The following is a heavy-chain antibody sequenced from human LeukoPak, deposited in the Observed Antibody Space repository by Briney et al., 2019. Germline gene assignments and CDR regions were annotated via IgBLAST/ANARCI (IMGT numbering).Heavy chain of an antibody. D-gene: IGHD5-12*01. CDR2: ISAYNGNT. CDR3: ARPQVGQGGSGYLYYYYYMDV. J-gene: IGHJ6*03. CDR1: GGTFSNYG. Sequence: ASVKVSCKASGGTFSNYGISWVRQAPGQGLEWMGWISAYNGNTNYAQKLQGRVTMTTDTSTSTAYMELRSLRSDDTAVYYCARPQVGQGGSGYLYYYYYMDVWGKGTTVTVSS. V-gene: IGHV1-18*01.